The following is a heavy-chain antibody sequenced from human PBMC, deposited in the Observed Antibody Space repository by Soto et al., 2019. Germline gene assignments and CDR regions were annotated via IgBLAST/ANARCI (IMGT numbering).Heavy chain of an antibody. CDR1: GGTSSSYA. D-gene: IGHD6-6*01. CDR2: IIPIFGTA. V-gene: IGHV1-69*06. J-gene: IGHJ3*02. CDR3: ARAGRATKQLVLRLRGNAFDI. Sequence: ASVKVSCKASGGTSSSYAISWVRQAPGQGLEWMGGIIPIFGTANYAQKFQGRVTITADKSTSTAYMELSSLRSEDTAVYYCARAGRATKQLVLRLRGNAFDIWGQGTMVTVSS.